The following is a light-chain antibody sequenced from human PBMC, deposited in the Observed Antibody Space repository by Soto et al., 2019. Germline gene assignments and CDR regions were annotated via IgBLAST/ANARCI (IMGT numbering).Light chain of an antibody. V-gene: IGKV1-33*01. CDR2: DAS. CDR1: QDINNY. J-gene: IGKJ4*01. Sequence: DIQLTQSPSSLSASVGDRVTITCQASQDINNYLNLYQQKPGKAPKLLIFDASSVETGVPSRFSGSGSGTHFTFTISSLEPEDIATYHCQQYEDLPLTFGGGTRVELK. CDR3: QQYEDLPLT.